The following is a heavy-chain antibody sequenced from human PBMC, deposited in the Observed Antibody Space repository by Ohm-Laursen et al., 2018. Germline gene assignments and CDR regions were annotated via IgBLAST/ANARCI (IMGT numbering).Heavy chain of an antibody. J-gene: IGHJ4*02. Sequence: SLRLSCAASGFTFSSFWMNWVRQAPGKGLEWVANVNPDGSDKYYVDSVKGRFTISRDNAKNSLVLQMNSLRAEDTAVYYCAKGTTDVDYWGQGTLVTVSS. CDR3: AKGTTDVDY. CDR2: VNPDGSDK. V-gene: IGHV3-7*03. CDR1: GFTFSSFW. D-gene: IGHD1-1*01.